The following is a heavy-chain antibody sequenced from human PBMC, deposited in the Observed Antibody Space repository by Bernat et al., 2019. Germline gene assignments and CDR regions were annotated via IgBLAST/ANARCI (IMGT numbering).Heavy chain of an antibody. V-gene: IGHV3-66*01. D-gene: IGHD3-9*01. CDR1: GFTVSSNY. Sequence: EVQLVESGGGLVQPGGSLRLSCAASGFTVSSNYMSWVRQAPGKGLEWVSVIYSGGSTYYADSVKGRFTISRDNSKNTLYLQMNSLRAEDTAVYYCARDYYDILTDDYYYDGMDVWGQGTTVTVSS. J-gene: IGHJ6*02. CDR2: IYSGGST. CDR3: ARDYYDILTDDYYYDGMDV.